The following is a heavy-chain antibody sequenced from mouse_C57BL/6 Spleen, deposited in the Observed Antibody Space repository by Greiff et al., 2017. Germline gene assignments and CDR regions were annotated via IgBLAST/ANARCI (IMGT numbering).Heavy chain of an antibody. Sequence: VQLVESGPGLVAPSQSLSITCTVSGFSLTSYAISWVRQPPGKGLEWLGVIWTGGGTNYNSALKSRLSISKDNSKSQVFLKMNSLQTDDTARYYCASMGYYYGSYAMDYWGQGTPGTVSA. CDR2: IWTGGGT. V-gene: IGHV2-9-1*01. CDR3: ASMGYYYGSYAMDY. CDR1: GFSLTSYA. D-gene: IGHD1-1*01. J-gene: IGHJ4*01.